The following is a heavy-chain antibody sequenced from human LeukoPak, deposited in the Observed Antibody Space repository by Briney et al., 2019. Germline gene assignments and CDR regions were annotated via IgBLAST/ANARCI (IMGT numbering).Heavy chain of an antibody. Sequence: PSETLSLTCAVYGGSFSGYYWSWIRQPPGKGLEWIGEIYHSGSTNYNPSLKSRVTISVDKSKNQFSLKLSSVTAADTAVYYCARQGYCSGGSCYSIRFDPWGQGTLVNVSS. CDR3: ARQGYCSGGSCYSIRFDP. V-gene: IGHV4-34*01. J-gene: IGHJ5*02. CDR1: GGSFSGYY. D-gene: IGHD2-15*01. CDR2: IYHSGST.